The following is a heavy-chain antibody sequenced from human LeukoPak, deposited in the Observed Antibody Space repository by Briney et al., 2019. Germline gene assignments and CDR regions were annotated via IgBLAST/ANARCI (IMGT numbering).Heavy chain of an antibody. CDR1: GVDVRSNY. V-gene: IGHV3-53*04. CDR2: IYNSGDA. D-gene: IGHD6-19*01. CDR3: ARESSVSGWYIY. Sequence: GSLRLSCAASGVDVRSNYMSWFRQAPGQGLEWVSTIYNSGDAFYPDSVKGRFTTSRHDAKNTLYLEMSSLRDEDTAVYYCARESSVSGWYIYWGHGTLVTVSS. J-gene: IGHJ4*01.